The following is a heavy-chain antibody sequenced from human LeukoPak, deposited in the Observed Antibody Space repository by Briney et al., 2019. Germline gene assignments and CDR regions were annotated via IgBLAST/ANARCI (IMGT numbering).Heavy chain of an antibody. CDR3: ARESYGDYGGWFDP. CDR2: IFPSGST. D-gene: IGHD4-17*01. V-gene: IGHV4-4*02. CDR1: GGSITNNNW. Sequence: PSETLSLTCAVSGGSITNNNWWSWVRQPPGQGLEWIGEIFPSGSTTYSPSLKSRVTISVDTSKNQFSLKLSSVTTADTAVYYCARESYGDYGGWFDPWGQGTLVTVSS. J-gene: IGHJ5*02.